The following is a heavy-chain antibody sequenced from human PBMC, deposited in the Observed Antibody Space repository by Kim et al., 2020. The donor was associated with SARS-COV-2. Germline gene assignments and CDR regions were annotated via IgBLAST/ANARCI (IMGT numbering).Heavy chain of an antibody. Sequence: AISGSGGSTYYADSVKGRFTISRDNSKNTLYLQMNSLRAEDTAVYYCAKVSRIWFESYYFDYWGQGTLVTVSS. V-gene: IGHV3-23*01. CDR3: AKVSRIWFESYYFDY. J-gene: IGHJ4*02. D-gene: IGHD3-10*01. CDR2: ISGSGGST.